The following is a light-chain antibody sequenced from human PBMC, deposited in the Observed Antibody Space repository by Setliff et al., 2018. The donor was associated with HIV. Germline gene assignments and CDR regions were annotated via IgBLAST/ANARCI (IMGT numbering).Light chain of an antibody. CDR2: DVS. CDR3: SSYTSSKTYV. CDR1: SSDVGGYNF. J-gene: IGLJ1*01. V-gene: IGLV2-14*03. Sequence: QSVLTQPASVSGSPGQSITISCTGTSSDVGGYNFVSWYQQHPGKAPKLIIYDVSNRPSGVSYRFSASKSGNTASLTISGLQAEDEADYYCSSYTSSKTYVFGTGTKVTVL.